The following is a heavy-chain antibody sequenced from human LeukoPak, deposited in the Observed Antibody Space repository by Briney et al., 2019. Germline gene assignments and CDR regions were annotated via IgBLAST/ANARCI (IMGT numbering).Heavy chain of an antibody. V-gene: IGHV4-39*07. CDR1: GGSISSSSYY. D-gene: IGHD3-22*01. CDR3: ASTSPKYYYESSGYSSLFDN. J-gene: IGHJ4*02. CDR2: IYYSGIT. Sequence: SETLSLTCTVSGGSISSSSYYWGWIRQPPGKGLEWIGSIYYSGITYYNPSLKGRVTISVDSSKNQFSLNLNFVTAADTALYYCASTSPKYYYESSGYSSLFDNWGQGTLVTVSS.